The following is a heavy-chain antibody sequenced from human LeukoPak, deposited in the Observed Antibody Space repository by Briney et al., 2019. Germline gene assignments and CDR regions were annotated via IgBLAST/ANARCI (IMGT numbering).Heavy chain of an antibody. J-gene: IGHJ4*02. Sequence: ASVKVSCKASGYTFTSYGISWVRQAPGQGLKWMGWISAYNGNTNYAQKLQGRVTMTTDTSTSTAYMELRSLRSDDTAVYYCARFERRDGYNYGDYWAREPWSPSPQ. V-gene: IGHV1-18*01. CDR3: ARFERRDGYNYGDY. CDR1: GYTFTSYG. D-gene: IGHD5-24*01. CDR2: ISAYNGNT.